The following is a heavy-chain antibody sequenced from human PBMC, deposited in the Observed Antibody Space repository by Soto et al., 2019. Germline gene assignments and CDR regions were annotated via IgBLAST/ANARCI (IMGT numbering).Heavy chain of an antibody. CDR3: ARVSIIGSYSHFDY. J-gene: IGHJ4*01. CDR1: VDSVASTSAA. Sequence: TLSLTFVISVDSVASTSAAWNLIRQSPSRGLEWLARRYSTCKWYNDYAVSVKSRITINADTSKNQFSLQLNSVTPEDTAVYYCARVSIIGSYSHFDYWGQGTLVTVSS. V-gene: IGHV6-1*01. D-gene: IGHD1-26*01. CDR2: RYSTCKWYN.